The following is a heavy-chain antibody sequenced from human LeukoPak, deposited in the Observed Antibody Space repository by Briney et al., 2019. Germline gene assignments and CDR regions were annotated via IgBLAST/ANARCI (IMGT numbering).Heavy chain of an antibody. CDR2: ISAYNGNT. CDR1: GYTFTSYG. D-gene: IGHD6-13*01. J-gene: IGHJ6*03. V-gene: IGHV1-18*01. Sequence: ASVKVSCKASGYTFTSYGISWVRQAPGQGLEWMGWISAYNGNTNYAQKLQGRVTITADESTSTAYMELSSLRSEDTAVYYCARDRQLITSGDYYYYMDVWGKGTTVTVSS. CDR3: ARDRQLITSGDYYYYMDV.